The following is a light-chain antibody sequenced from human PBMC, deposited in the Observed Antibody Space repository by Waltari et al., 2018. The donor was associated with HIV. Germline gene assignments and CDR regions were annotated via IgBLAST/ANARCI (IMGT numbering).Light chain of an antibody. V-gene: IGKV3-11*01. CDR3: QQRNNWLRT. CDR2: DAT. CDR1: QSVSSY. Sequence: VLTQTPAPLSLSPGERATLSCRARQSVSSYLVWDQQKPGQAPRLLISDATTRATGIPARFSGSASETDFTLSISSLEPEDFAVYYCQQRNNWLRTSGGGTKVEI. J-gene: IGKJ4*01.